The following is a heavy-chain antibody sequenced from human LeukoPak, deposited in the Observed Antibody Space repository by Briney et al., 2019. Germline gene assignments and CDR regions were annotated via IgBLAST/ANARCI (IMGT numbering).Heavy chain of an antibody. J-gene: IGHJ4*02. V-gene: IGHV5-10-1*01. D-gene: IGHD2-2*01. Sequence: GESLKLSCKGSGYSFTSYWISWVRQMPGKGLEWMGKIDPSDSYTNYSPSFQDHVTISADKAISTAYLQWSSLKASDTAMYYCARLQDSVVPAATIEESDYWGQGTLVTVSS. CDR2: IDPSDSYT. CDR3: ARLQDSVVPAATIEESDY. CDR1: GYSFTSYW.